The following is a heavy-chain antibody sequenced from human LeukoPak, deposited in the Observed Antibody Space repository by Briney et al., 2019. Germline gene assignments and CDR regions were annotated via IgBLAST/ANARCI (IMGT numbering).Heavy chain of an antibody. CDR3: ASPYCGGDCYSGTHFDY. J-gene: IGHJ4*02. V-gene: IGHV5-51*01. D-gene: IGHD2-21*02. Sequence: GESLKISCKGSGYRFTSYWIGWVRQMPGKGLEWMGIIYPGDSDTRYSPSFQGQVTISADKSISTAYLQWSSLKASDTAMYYCASPYCGGDCYSGTHFDYWGQGTLVTVSS. CDR2: IYPGDSDT. CDR1: GYRFTSYW.